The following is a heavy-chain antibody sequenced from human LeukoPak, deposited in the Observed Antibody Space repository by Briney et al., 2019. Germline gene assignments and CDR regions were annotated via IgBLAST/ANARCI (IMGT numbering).Heavy chain of an antibody. D-gene: IGHD6-13*01. CDR2: INQDGGEK. J-gene: IGHJ4*02. CDR1: GFTFSSYW. CDR3: ARGPFCPTSSSCPIFLDY. Sequence: GGSLRLSCAASGFTFSSYWMSWVRQAPGKGLEWVANINQDGGEKYYADSVKGRFTISRDNAKNSLYLQMNSLRAEDTAVYYCARGPFCPTSSSCPIFLDYWGRGTLVTVSS. V-gene: IGHV3-7*01.